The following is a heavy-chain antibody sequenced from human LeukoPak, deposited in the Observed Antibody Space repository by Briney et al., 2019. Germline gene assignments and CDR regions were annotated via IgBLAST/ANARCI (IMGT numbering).Heavy chain of an antibody. V-gene: IGHV4-31*03. CDR1: GGSISSGGNY. J-gene: IGHJ4*02. D-gene: IGHD3-3*02. CDR3: ARGSMRCYLDD. CDR2: IYYSGNT. Sequence: SQTLSLTCTVSGGSISSGGNYLSWIRQHPGKDLEWIGYIYYSGNTFYNPSLKSRVTLSVDTSKNQFSQNLSSVTAADTAVYFYARGSMRCYLDDLGQGTLVTVSS.